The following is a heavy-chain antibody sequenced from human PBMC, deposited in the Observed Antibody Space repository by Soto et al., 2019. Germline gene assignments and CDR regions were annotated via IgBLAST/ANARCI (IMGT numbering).Heavy chain of an antibody. Sequence: QVQLVQSGAEVKKPGSSVKVSCKASGGTFSSFAISWVRQAPGQGLEWMGGIIPIFGTANYAQRFQGRATITADESTRTAHMDLSRLRSDDTALYYCARGNPPRSIPFGAFDIWGQGTMVTVSS. CDR2: IIPIFGTA. V-gene: IGHV1-69*01. CDR1: GGTFSSFA. CDR3: ARGNPPRSIPFGAFDI. D-gene: IGHD3-16*01. J-gene: IGHJ3*02.